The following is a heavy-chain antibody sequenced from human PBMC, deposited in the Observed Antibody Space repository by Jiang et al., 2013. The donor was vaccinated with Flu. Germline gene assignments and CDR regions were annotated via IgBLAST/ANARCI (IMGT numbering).Heavy chain of an antibody. J-gene: IGHJ4*02. CDR2: MNPNNGAT. CDR1: GYTFTNYY. D-gene: IGHD3-3*01. V-gene: IGHV1-2*02. CDR3: ARVPRWYCSGYTCPPHFDY. Sequence: SGAEVKKPGASVKVSCKASGYTFTNYYIHWVRQAPGQGLEWMAWMNPNNGATKYAQKFQGRVTLSRDTSIDTAYMELGSLTSDDTAVFYCARVPRWYCSGYTCPPHFDYWGQGTLVTVSS.